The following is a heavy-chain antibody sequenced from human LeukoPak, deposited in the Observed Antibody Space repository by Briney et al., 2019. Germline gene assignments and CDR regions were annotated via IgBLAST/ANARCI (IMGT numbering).Heavy chain of an antibody. CDR1: GFTVSSNY. CDR2: ISGSGGST. V-gene: IGHV3-23*01. CDR3: AKDDRWLQFCC. Sequence: PGGSLRLSSAASGFTVSSNYMSWVRQAPGKGLEWVSAISGSGGSTYYADSVRGRFTISRDNSRNTLYLQMNSLRAEDTAVYYCAKDDRWLQFCCWGQGTLVTVSA. J-gene: IGHJ4*02. D-gene: IGHD5-24*01.